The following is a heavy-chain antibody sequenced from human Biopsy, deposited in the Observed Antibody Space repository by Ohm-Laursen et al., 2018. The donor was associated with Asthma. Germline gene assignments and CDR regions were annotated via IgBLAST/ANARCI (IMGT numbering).Heavy chain of an antibody. CDR1: GFTFGDYW. J-gene: IGHJ1*01. CDR3: ARTFHFWSSYHAEHYQL. D-gene: IGHD3-3*02. Sequence: SLRLSCAASGFTFGDYWMSWVRQVPGKGLEWVANIKHDGTEKNHVDSRKGRFTISRDNAKNSLYLQMNSLRAEDTAVYYCARTFHFWSSYHAEHYQLWGQGTLVTVPS. CDR2: IKHDGTEK. V-gene: IGHV3-7*01.